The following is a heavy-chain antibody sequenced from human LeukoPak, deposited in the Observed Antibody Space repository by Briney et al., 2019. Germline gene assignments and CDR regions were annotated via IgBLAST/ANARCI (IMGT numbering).Heavy chain of an antibody. CDR2: ISGSGGST. Sequence: GGSLRLSCAASGFTFGSYAMSWVRQAPGKGLEWVSAISGSGGSTYYADSVKGRFTISRDNSKNTLYLQMNSLRAEDTAVYYCAKICSSTSCYSYWGQGTLVTVSS. CDR3: AKICSSTSCYSY. D-gene: IGHD2-2*02. J-gene: IGHJ4*02. V-gene: IGHV3-23*01. CDR1: GFTFGSYA.